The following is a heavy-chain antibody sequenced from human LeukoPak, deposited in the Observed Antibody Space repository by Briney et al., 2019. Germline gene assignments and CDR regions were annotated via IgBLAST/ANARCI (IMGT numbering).Heavy chain of an antibody. CDR1: GGSFSSYY. CDR3: TRVITVRGVIFDY. V-gene: IGHV4-59*01. Sequence: SETLSLTCTVSGGSFSSYYWSWIRQPPGKGLEWIGYIYYSGSTNYNPSLKSRITMSVDTSKNQFSLTLSSVTAADTAVYYCTRVITVRGVIFDYWGQGTLVTVSS. CDR2: IYYSGST. D-gene: IGHD3-16*01. J-gene: IGHJ4*02.